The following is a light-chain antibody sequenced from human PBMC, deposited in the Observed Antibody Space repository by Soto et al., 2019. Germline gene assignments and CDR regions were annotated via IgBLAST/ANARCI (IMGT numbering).Light chain of an antibody. Sequence: EIVMTQSPATLSVSPGEGATLSCRASQSISNNLAGYQQKPGQPPRLLIYYASTRATGVPARFSGSGSGTAFTLTIISLQSEDVSVYYCQQHSDWPPLTFGGGTTVEIK. J-gene: IGKJ4*02. CDR2: YAS. CDR3: QQHSDWPPLT. V-gene: IGKV3-15*01. CDR1: QSISNN.